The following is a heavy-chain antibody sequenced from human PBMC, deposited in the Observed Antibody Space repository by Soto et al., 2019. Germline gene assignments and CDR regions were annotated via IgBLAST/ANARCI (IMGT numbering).Heavy chain of an antibody. CDR3: ARVYSGAVAYFDY. CDR1: GYTFTSYG. D-gene: IGHD6-19*01. Sequence: KDLKASVKVSCKASGYTFTSYGISWVRQAPGQRLEWMGWISAYNGNTNYAQKLQGRVTMTTDTSTSTAYMELRSLRSDDTAVYYCARVYSGAVAYFDYWGQGTLVTVSS. V-gene: IGHV1-18*01. CDR2: ISAYNGNT. J-gene: IGHJ4*02.